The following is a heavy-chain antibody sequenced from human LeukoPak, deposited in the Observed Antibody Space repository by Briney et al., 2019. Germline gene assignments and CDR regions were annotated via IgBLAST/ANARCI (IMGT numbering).Heavy chain of an antibody. CDR2: IYWNDDK. CDR1: GFSLSTSGVG. Sequence: SGPTLVKPTQTLTLTCTVSGFSLSTSGVGVGWIRQPPGKALEWLALIYWNDDKRSSPSLKRGLTITKDTSKNQVVLTMTNMDPVDTATYYCAHTVAVRGGEIFDYWGQGTLVTVSS. D-gene: IGHD2-21*01. V-gene: IGHV2-5*01. CDR3: AHTVAVRGGEIFDY. J-gene: IGHJ4*02.